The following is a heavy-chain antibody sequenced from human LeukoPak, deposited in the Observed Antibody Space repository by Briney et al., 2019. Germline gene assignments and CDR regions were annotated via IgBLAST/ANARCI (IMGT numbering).Heavy chain of an antibody. CDR3: ARARAYCSSTSCFRGTNYYYYYMDV. V-gene: IGHV1-2*02. CDR2: INPNSGGT. CDR1: GYTFTGYY. J-gene: IGHJ6*03. Sequence: GASVKVSCKASGYTFTGYYMHWVRQAPGQGLEWMGWINPNSGGTNYAQKFHGRVTMTRDTPISTAYMELSRLRSDDTAVYYCARARAYCSSTSCFRGTNYYYYYMDVWGKGTTVTVSS. D-gene: IGHD2-2*01.